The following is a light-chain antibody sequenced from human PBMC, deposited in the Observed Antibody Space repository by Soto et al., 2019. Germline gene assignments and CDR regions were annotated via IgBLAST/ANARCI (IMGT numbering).Light chain of an antibody. Sequence: EIVMTQSPATLSVSPGERATLSCRASQSVSANLAWYQQKPGQAHRLLIYGPSTRATGIPARFSGSGSGTEFTLTISSLQSEDFAVYYCQQYNNWPPGTFGQGTKLEI. J-gene: IGKJ2*02. CDR2: GPS. CDR1: QSVSAN. V-gene: IGKV3D-15*01. CDR3: QQYNNWPPGT.